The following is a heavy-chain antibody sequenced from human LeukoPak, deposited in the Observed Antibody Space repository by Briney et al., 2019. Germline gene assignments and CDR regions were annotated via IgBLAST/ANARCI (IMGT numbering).Heavy chain of an antibody. CDR1: GFTFSSYG. CDR3: ARDQSWLPDY. J-gene: IGHJ4*02. D-gene: IGHD5-12*01. CDR2: INTNARTI. V-gene: IGHV3-48*04. Sequence: GGSLRLSCAASGFTFSSYGMHWVRQAPGKGLEWVSYINTNARTIDYADSVKGRFTISRDNAQNSLYLQMNSLRVEDTAVYYCARDQSWLPDYWGQGTLVTVSS.